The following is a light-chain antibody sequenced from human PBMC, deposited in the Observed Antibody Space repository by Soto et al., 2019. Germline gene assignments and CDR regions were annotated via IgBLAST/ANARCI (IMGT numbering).Light chain of an antibody. Sequence: DIQMTQSPSTLSASVGDRVTITCRASQSISSWLAWYQQKPGKAPRLLIYKASDLESGVPSRFSGSGSGTDFTLTISSLQPDDFATYYCQQYNSYSEAFGQGTKVELK. CDR3: QQYNSYSEA. CDR1: QSISSW. J-gene: IGKJ1*01. V-gene: IGKV1-5*03. CDR2: KAS.